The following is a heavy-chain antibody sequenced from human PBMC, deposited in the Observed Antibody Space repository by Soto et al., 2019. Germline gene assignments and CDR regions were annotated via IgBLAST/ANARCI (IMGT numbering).Heavy chain of an antibody. CDR1: GGSFSGYY. CDR2: INHSGST. V-gene: IGHV4-34*01. Sequence: SETLSLTCAVYGGSFSGYYWSWIRQPPGKGLEWIGEINHSGSTNYNPSLKSRVTISVDTSKNQFSLKLSSVTAADTAVYYCARGRLTMVRGVILPYYYMDVWGKGTTVTVSS. J-gene: IGHJ6*03. D-gene: IGHD3-10*01. CDR3: ARGRLTMVRGVILPYYYMDV.